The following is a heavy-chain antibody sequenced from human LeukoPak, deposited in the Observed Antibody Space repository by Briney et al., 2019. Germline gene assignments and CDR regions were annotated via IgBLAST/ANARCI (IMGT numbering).Heavy chain of an antibody. CDR1: GFTFSSYA. CDR3: AKVPEYDFWSGYHYHFDY. Sequence: GGSLRLSCAASGFTFSSYAMSWVRRAPGKGLEWVSAISGSGGSTYYADSVKGRFTISRDNSKNTLYLQMNSLRAEDTAVYYCAKVPEYDFWSGYHYHFDYWGQGTLVTVSS. CDR2: ISGSGGST. V-gene: IGHV3-23*01. D-gene: IGHD3-3*01. J-gene: IGHJ4*02.